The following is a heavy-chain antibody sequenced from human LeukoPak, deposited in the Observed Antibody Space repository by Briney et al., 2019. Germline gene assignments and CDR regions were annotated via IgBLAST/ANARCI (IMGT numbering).Heavy chain of an antibody. CDR1: GFTFSSYS. Sequence: GGSLRLSCAASGFTFSSYSMNWVRQAPGKGLEWVSSISSSSYIYYADSVKGRFTISRDNAKNSLYLQMNSLRAEDTAVYYCARDKIRCAAFDIWGQGTMVTVSS. CDR2: ISSSSYI. D-gene: IGHD3-16*01. V-gene: IGHV3-21*01. J-gene: IGHJ3*02. CDR3: ARDKIRCAAFDI.